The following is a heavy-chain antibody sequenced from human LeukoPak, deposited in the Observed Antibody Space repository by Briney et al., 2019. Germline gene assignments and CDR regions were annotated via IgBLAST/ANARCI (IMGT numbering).Heavy chain of an antibody. D-gene: IGHD3-9*01. J-gene: IGHJ2*01. CDR3: ARQYIDILTGYHRGELYWYFDL. V-gene: IGHV4-39*01. Sequence: SETLSLTCTVSGDSISSSSSYWGWIRQPPGEGLEWIGSIYYSGSTYYNTSLKSRVTISVDTSKNQFSLRLNSVTAADTAVYYCARQYIDILTGYHRGELYWYFDLWGRGTLATVSS. CDR2: IYYSGST. CDR1: GDSISSSSSY.